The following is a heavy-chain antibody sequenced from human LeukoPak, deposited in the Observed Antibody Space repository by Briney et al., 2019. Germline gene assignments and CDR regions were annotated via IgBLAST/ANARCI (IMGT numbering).Heavy chain of an antibody. J-gene: IGHJ4*02. CDR1: GGTFSIYA. Sequence: ASVKVSCKASGGTFSIYAISWVRHAPGQGLEWMGRIIPILGIANYAQKFQGRVTITADKSTSTAYMELSSLRSEDTAVYYCARDRGDYYDSSGSIHTTDYWGQGTLVTVSS. D-gene: IGHD3-22*01. CDR3: ARDRGDYYDSSGSIHTTDY. CDR2: IIPILGIA. V-gene: IGHV1-69*04.